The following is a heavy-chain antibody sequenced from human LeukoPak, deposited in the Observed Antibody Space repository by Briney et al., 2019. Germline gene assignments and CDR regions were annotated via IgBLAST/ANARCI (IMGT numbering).Heavy chain of an antibody. CDR2: ISYDGSDK. D-gene: IGHD1-26*01. CDR1: GFTFSSYG. Sequence: PGGSLRLSCAASGFTFSSYGMHWVRQAPGKGLEWVAVISYDGSDKYNADFVKGRFTISRDNSKNTLYLELNSLRAEDTAVYYCARSGAGGAFDIWGQGTMVTVSS. V-gene: IGHV3-33*05. J-gene: IGHJ3*02. CDR3: ARSGAGGAFDI.